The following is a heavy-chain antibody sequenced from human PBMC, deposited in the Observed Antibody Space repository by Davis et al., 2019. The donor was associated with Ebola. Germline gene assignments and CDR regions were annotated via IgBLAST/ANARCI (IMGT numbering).Heavy chain of an antibody. D-gene: IGHD4-17*01. J-gene: IGHJ6*02. CDR1: GFTFSSYS. V-gene: IGHV3-48*01. CDR3: ARDPTATVTTLFDYYYGMDL. CDR2: ISSSSSII. Sequence: GGSLRLSCAATGFTFSSYSMNWVRQAPGKGLEWVSYISSSSSIIYYADSVKGRFTISRDNAKNSLYLEMSSLRAEDTAVYYCARDPTATVTTLFDYYYGMDLWGQGTTVTVSS.